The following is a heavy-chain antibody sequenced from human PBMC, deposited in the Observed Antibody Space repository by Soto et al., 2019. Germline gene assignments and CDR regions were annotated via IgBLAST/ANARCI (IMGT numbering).Heavy chain of an antibody. D-gene: IGHD5-12*01. CDR1: GGSFSGYY. J-gene: IGHJ6*02. CDR2: INHSGST. CDR3: ARGSRLGYYGMDV. V-gene: IGHV4-34*01. Sequence: SETLSLTCAVYGGSFSGYYWSWIRQPPGEGLEWIGEINHSGSTNYNPSLKSRVTISVDTSKNQFSLKLSSVTAADTAVYYCARGSRLGYYGMDVWGQGTTVTVSS.